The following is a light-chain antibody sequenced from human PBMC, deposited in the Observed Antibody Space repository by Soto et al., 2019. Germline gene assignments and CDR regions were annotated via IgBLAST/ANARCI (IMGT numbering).Light chain of an antibody. J-gene: IGLJ1*01. CDR3: SSYSNNNTLGV. Sequence: QSALTQPASVSGSPGQSITISCTGTSSDVGGYNFVSWYQQHPGKAPKLMIYDVSNRPSGVSNRFSGSKSDNTASLTISGLQAEDEADYYCSSYSNNNTLGVFGTGTKVTVL. V-gene: IGLV2-14*01. CDR1: SSDVGGYNF. CDR2: DVS.